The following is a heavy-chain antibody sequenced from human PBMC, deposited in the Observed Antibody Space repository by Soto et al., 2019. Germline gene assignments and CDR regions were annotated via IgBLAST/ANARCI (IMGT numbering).Heavy chain of an antibody. CDR3: AKDRWARDSIDV. V-gene: IGHV3-9*01. J-gene: IGHJ6*02. CDR2: ITWNSATI. Sequence: EEQVVESGGGLVQPGGSLRLSCAASGFTFDDYGMHWVRQGPGKGLEWVSGITWNSATIGYAASVKGRFTISRDNAKNSLYLQMSSLTTEDTAVYYGAKDRWARDSIDVWGQGTTVTVSS. CDR1: GFTFDDYG.